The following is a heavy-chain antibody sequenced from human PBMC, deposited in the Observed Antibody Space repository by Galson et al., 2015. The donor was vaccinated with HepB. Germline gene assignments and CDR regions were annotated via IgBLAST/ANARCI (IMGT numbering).Heavy chain of an antibody. J-gene: IGHJ4*02. Sequence: SLRLSCAASGFTFSSYGMHWVRQAPGKGLEWVAVISYDGSNKYYADSVKGRFTISRDNAKNTLYLQMNSLRADDTAVYYCAKALWDYGGGETFEYWGQGTLVTVSS. CDR1: GFTFSSYG. D-gene: IGHD4-23*01. CDR3: AKALWDYGGGETFEY. CDR2: ISYDGSNK. V-gene: IGHV3-30*18.